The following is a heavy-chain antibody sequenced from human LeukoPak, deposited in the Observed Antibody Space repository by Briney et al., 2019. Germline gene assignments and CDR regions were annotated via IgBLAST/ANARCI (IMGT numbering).Heavy chain of an antibody. V-gene: IGHV4-38-2*01. D-gene: IGHD5-24*01. CDR3: ARARDGYIFDY. CDR2: IYHSGST. Sequence: SETLSLTCAVSGYSISSGYYWGWIRQPPGKGLEWIGSIYHSGSTYYNPSLKSRVTISVDTSKNQFSLKLSSVTAADTAVYYCARARDGYIFDYWGQGTLVTVSS. J-gene: IGHJ4*02. CDR1: GYSISSGYY.